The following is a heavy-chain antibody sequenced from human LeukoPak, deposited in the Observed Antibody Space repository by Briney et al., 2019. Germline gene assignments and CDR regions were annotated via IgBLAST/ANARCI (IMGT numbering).Heavy chain of an antibody. Sequence: SETLSLTCTVSGGSISSYYWSWIRQPPGKGLEWIGYIYYSGSTNYNPSLKSRVTISVDKSKNQFSLKLSSVTAADTAVYYCARDCSSTSCYGGLDAFDIWGQGTMVTVSS. V-gene: IGHV4-59*12. CDR1: GGSISSYY. J-gene: IGHJ3*02. CDR3: ARDCSSTSCYGGLDAFDI. CDR2: IYYSGST. D-gene: IGHD2-2*01.